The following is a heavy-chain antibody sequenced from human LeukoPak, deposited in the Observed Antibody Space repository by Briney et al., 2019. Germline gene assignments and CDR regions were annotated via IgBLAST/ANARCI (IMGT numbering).Heavy chain of an antibody. CDR3: ARLRYDSSGLDY. CDR2: IYYSGST. Sequence: SETLSLTCTVSGGSISSYYWSWIRQPPGKGLEWIGYIYYSGSTNYNPSLKSRVTISVDTSKNQFSLKLSSVTAADTAVYYCARLRYDSSGLDYWGQGTLVTVSS. CDR1: GGSISSYY. D-gene: IGHD6-19*01. V-gene: IGHV4-59*01. J-gene: IGHJ4*02.